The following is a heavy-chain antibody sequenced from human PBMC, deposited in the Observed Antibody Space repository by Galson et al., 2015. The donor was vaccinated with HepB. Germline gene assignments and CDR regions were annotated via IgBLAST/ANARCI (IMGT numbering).Heavy chain of an antibody. V-gene: IGHV3-30*18. Sequence: LRLSCAASGFTFSSYGMHWVRQAPGKGLEWVAVISYDGSNKYYADSVKGRFTISRDNSKNTLYLQMNSLRAEDTAVYYCAKPDYGERTTEYFQHWGQGTLVTVSS. J-gene: IGHJ1*01. D-gene: IGHD4-17*01. CDR3: AKPDYGERTTEYFQH. CDR1: GFTFSSYG. CDR2: ISYDGSNK.